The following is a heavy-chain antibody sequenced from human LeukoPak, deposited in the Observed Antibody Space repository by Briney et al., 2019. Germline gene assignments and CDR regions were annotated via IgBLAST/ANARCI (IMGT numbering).Heavy chain of an antibody. CDR1: GGSIRNYY. Sequence: SETLSLTCAVSGGSIRNYYWSWIRQSPGKGLEWIGYIHYSGTSNYNPSLKSRVTISVDTSKNQFSLRLTSVTAADTAVYYCAREVIAAHNWFDPWGQGTLVIVSS. CDR3: AREVIAAHNWFDP. J-gene: IGHJ5*02. CDR2: IHYSGTS. V-gene: IGHV4-59*12. D-gene: IGHD6-6*01.